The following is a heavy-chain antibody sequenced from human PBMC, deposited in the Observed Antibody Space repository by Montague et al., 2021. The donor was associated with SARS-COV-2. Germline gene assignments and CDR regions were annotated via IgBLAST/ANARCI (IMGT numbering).Heavy chain of an antibody. D-gene: IGHD3-10*01. CDR3: ARGSMVRGGKVYYGVDV. V-gene: IGHV4-30-2*01. Sequence: IYHSGSTYYNPSLKSRVTISLDSSKNQFSLNLTSVTAADTAVYYCARGSMVRGGKVYYGVDVWGQGTTVNV. CDR2: IYHSGST. J-gene: IGHJ6*02.